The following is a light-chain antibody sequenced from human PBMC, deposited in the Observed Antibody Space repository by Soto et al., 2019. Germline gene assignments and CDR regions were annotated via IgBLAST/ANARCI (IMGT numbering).Light chain of an antibody. J-gene: IGKJ3*01. Sequence: DIQMTQSPSSLSASVGDRVTITCRASQSISSYLNWYQQKPGKAPKLLIYAASSLQSGVPSRFSGSGSGTDFTLTISSLLPEDFATYYCQQSYSFGPGTKVDIK. CDR1: QSISSY. V-gene: IGKV1-39*01. CDR3: QQSYS. CDR2: AAS.